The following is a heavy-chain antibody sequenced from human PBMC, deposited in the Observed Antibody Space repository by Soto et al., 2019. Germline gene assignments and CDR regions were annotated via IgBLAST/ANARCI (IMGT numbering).Heavy chain of an antibody. CDR2: IYATGTT. CDR3: VRDGTKTLRDWFDP. D-gene: IGHD1-1*01. CDR1: GASISGFY. Sequence: SETLSLTCTVSGASISGFYWSWIRKSAGKGLEWIGRIYATGTTDYNPSLKSRVMMSVDTSKKQFSVKLRSVTAADTAVYYCVRDGTKTLRDWFDPWGQGISVTVSS. V-gene: IGHV4-4*07. J-gene: IGHJ5*02.